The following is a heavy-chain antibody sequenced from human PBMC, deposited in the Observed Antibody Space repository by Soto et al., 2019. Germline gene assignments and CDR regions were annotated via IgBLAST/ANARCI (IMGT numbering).Heavy chain of an antibody. D-gene: IGHD6-13*01. CDR1: GFTFSSYA. CDR2: ISGSGGST. Sequence: GVSLRLSCAASGFTFSSYAMSWVRQAPGKGLEWVSAISGSGGSTYYAGSVKGRFTISGDNSKNALYLQMNSLRAEDTAVYYCALSSSSWYRYFQHWGQGXLVTVYS. J-gene: IGHJ1*01. CDR3: ALSSSSWYRYFQH. V-gene: IGHV3-23*01.